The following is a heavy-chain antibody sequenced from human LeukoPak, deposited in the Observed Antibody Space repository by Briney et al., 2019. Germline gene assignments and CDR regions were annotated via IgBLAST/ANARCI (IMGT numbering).Heavy chain of an antibody. CDR1: GFTFSSYG. Sequence: GGSLRLSCAASGFTFSSYGMHWVRQAPGKGLEWVAVIWYDGSNKYYADSVKGRFTISRDNSKNTLYLQMNSLRAEDTAVYYCAKASSSWYHYGMDVWGQGTTVIVSS. CDR3: AKASSSWYHYGMDV. D-gene: IGHD6-13*01. J-gene: IGHJ6*02. V-gene: IGHV3-33*06. CDR2: IWYDGSNK.